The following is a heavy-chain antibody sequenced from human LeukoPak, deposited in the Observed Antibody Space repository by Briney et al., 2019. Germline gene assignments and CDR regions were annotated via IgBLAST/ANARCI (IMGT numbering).Heavy chain of an antibody. D-gene: IGHD2-8*01. V-gene: IGHV4-59*08. Sequence: SETLSLTCTVSGGSISSYYWSWIRQPPGKGQEWIGYISYSGSTKYNPSLKSRVTISIDTSKKQFSLNLSSVTAADTAVYYCERHRQYDADVFDIWGQGTMVTVSS. CDR1: GGSISSYY. J-gene: IGHJ3*02. CDR3: ERHRQYDADVFDI. CDR2: ISYSGST.